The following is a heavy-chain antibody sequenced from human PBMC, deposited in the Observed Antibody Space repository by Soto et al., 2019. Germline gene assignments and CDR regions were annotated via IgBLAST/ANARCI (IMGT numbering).Heavy chain of an antibody. D-gene: IGHD2-2*01. CDR1: GYTFTSYY. Sequence: ASVKVSCKASGYTFTSYYMHWVRQAPGQGLEWMGIINPSGGSTSYAQKFQGRVTMTRDTSTSTVYMELSSLRSEDTAVYYCARVTQYRYCSSTSCPLDDWGQGTRVTVAS. J-gene: IGHJ4*02. V-gene: IGHV1-46*03. CDR3: ARVTQYRYCSSTSCPLDD. CDR2: INPSGGST.